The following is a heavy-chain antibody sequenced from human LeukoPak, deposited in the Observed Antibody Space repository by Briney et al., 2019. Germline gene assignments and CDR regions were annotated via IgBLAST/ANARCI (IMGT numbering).Heavy chain of an antibody. D-gene: IGHD2-21*01. Sequence: GGSLRLSCAASGFTFSNAWMSRVRQAPGKGLEWVGRIKSKTDGGTTDYAAPVKGRFTISRDDSKNTLYLQMNSLKTEDTAVYYCTTDRYSLYYFDYWGQGTLVTVSS. CDR2: IKSKTDGGTT. CDR3: TTDRYSLYYFDY. CDR1: GFTFSNAW. J-gene: IGHJ4*02. V-gene: IGHV3-15*01.